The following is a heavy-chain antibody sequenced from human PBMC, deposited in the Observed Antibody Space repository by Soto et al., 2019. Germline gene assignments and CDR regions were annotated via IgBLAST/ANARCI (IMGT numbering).Heavy chain of an antibody. J-gene: IGHJ4*02. Sequence: QVHLQQWGAGQLKPSETLSLTCAVYGGSFSGYYWSWIRQPPGKGLEWIGEINHGGSTNYSPSLKSRVAISVDTSKNQFSLKLSSVTAADTAVYYCAAFHVLLWFGESPNRHLQYWGQGTLVTISS. V-gene: IGHV4-34*01. CDR2: INHGGST. D-gene: IGHD3-10*01. CDR1: GGSFSGYY. CDR3: AAFHVLLWFGESPNRHLQY.